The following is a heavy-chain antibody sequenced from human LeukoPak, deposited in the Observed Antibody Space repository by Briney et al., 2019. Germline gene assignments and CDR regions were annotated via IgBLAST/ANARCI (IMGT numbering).Heavy chain of an antibody. D-gene: IGHD3-22*01. V-gene: IGHV3-23*01. Sequence: GGSLRLSCAASGFTFSSYGMSWVRQAPGKGLEWVSAISGSGGSTYYADSVKGRFTISRDNSKNTLYLQMNSLRAEDTAAYYCAKDSREYYYDSSGYYLKPHFDYWGQGTLVTVSS. CDR3: AKDSREYYYDSSGYYLKPHFDY. J-gene: IGHJ4*02. CDR1: GFTFSSYG. CDR2: ISGSGGST.